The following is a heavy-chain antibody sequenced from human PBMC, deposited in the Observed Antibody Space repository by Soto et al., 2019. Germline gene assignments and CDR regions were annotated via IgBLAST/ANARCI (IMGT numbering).Heavy chain of an antibody. CDR1: GYTFTSYG. J-gene: IGHJ3*02. CDR2: ISPHNGNT. V-gene: IGHV1-18*01. CDR3: ARDRVQWLADDAFDI. D-gene: IGHD6-19*01. Sequence: QVQLVKSGAEVKKPGASVKVSCKASGYTFTSYGISWVRQAPGQGLEWMGWISPHNGNTNYAQKVQGRVTMTTDTSTNTAYMEVRSLRPDDTAVYYCARDRVQWLADDAFDIWGQGTMVTVSS.